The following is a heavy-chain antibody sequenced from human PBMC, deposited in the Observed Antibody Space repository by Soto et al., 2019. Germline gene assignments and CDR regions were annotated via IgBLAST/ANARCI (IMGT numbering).Heavy chain of an antibody. D-gene: IGHD5-18*01. CDR2: ISAYNGNT. Sequence: QVQLVQSGAEVKKPGASVKVSCKASGYTFTSYGISWVRQAPGQGLEWMGWISAYNGNTNYAQKLQGRVTMTTDTSTSTAYRELRSLRSDDTAVYDCARNGYSYGYGDYHYGMDVWGQGTTVTVSS. V-gene: IGHV1-18*01. CDR1: GYTFTSYG. J-gene: IGHJ6*02. CDR3: ARNGYSYGYGDYHYGMDV.